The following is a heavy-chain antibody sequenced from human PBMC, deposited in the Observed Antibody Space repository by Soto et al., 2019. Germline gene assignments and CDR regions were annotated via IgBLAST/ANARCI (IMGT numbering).Heavy chain of an antibody. D-gene: IGHD6-13*01. CDR1: GFTFSSYS. J-gene: IGHJ6*02. CDR2: ISSSSSTI. Sequence: EVQLVESGGGLVQPGGSLRLSCAASGFTFSSYSMNWVRQAPGKGLEWVSYISSSSSTIYYADSVKGRFTISRDNAKNSLYLQMNSLRDEDTAVYYCARLEAAGLYYYYGMDVWGQGTTVTVSS. V-gene: IGHV3-48*02. CDR3: ARLEAAGLYYYYGMDV.